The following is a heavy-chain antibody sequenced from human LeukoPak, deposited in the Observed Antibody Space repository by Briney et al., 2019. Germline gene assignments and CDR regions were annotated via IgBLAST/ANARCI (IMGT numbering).Heavy chain of an antibody. CDR1: GYTFTSYG. D-gene: IGHD3-10*01. CDR2: ISTYNGNT. J-gene: IGHJ4*02. Sequence: ASVKVSCKASGYTFTSYGISWVRQAPGQGLEWMGWISTYNGNTNYAQKLQGRVTMTTDTSTSTAYMELRSLRSDDTAVYYCARGGRRITMVRGEKELDYWGQGTLVTVSS. CDR3: ARGGRRITMVRGEKELDY. V-gene: IGHV1-18*01.